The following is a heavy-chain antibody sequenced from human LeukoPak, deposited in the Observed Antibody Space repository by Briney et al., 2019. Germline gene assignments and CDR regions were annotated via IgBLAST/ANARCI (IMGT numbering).Heavy chain of an antibody. CDR3: ARGDYYYDYVWGSYRSFAFDY. CDR2: INPNSGGT. V-gene: IGHV1-2*02. Sequence: GASVTVSCMASGYTFTGYYMHWVRQAPGQGLEWMGWINPNSGGTNYAQKFQGRVTMTRDTSISTAYMELSRLRSDDTAVYYCARGDYYYDYVWGSYRSFAFDYWGQGTLVTVSS. J-gene: IGHJ4*02. CDR1: GYTFTGYY. D-gene: IGHD3-16*02.